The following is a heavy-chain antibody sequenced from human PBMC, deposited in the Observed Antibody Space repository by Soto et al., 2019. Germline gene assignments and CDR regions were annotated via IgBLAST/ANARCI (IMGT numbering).Heavy chain of an antibody. CDR2: ISSSGSTI. CDR3: ARVLWFGELLGVNNWFDP. Sequence: GGSLRLSCAASGFTFSDYYMSWIRQAPGKGLEWVSYISSSGSTIYYADSVKGRFTISRDNAKNSLYLQMNSLRAEDTAVYYCARVLWFGELLGVNNWFDPWGQGTLVTVSS. CDR1: GFTFSDYY. J-gene: IGHJ5*02. D-gene: IGHD3-10*01. V-gene: IGHV3-11*01.